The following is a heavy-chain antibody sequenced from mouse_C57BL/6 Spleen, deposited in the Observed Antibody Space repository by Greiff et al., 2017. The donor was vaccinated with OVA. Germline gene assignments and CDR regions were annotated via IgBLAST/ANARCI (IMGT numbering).Heavy chain of an antibody. D-gene: IGHD1-1*01. CDR2: INPNYGTT. V-gene: IGHV1-39*01. Sequence: VQLQQSGPELVKPGASVKISCKASGYSFTDYNMNWVKQSHGKSLEWIGVINPNYGTTSYNQKFKGKATLTVDQSSSTAYMQHNSLTSEDSAVYYCASNYGSRSPWYFDVWGTGTTVTVSS. J-gene: IGHJ1*03. CDR3: ASNYGSRSPWYFDV. CDR1: GYSFTDYN.